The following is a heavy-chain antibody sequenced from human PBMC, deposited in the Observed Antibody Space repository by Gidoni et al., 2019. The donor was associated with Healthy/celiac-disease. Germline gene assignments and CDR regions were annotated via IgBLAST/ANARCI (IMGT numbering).Heavy chain of an antibody. Sequence: QVQLVQSGAEVKKPGASVKVSCKASGYTFTGYYMHWVRQAPGQGLEWMGWIKPDSGGTNYAQKFQGWVTMTRDTSISTAYMELSRLRSDDTAVYYCARDNITRMTQGYYYYGMDVWGQGTTVTVSS. V-gene: IGHV1-2*04. J-gene: IGHJ6*02. CDR2: IKPDSGGT. CDR1: GYTFTGYY. CDR3: ARDNITRMTQGYYYYGMDV. D-gene: IGHD3-10*01.